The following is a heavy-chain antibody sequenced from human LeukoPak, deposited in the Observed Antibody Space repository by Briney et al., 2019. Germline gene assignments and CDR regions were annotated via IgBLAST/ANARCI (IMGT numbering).Heavy chain of an antibody. CDR1: GGSISSGGYY. V-gene: IGHV4-31*03. CDR2: IYYSGST. CDR3: ARGSIAAHNWFDP. D-gene: IGHD6-6*01. J-gene: IGHJ5*02. Sequence: PSETLSLTCTVSGGSISSGGYYWSWIRQHPGKGLEWIGYIYYSGSTYYNPSLKSRVTISVDTSKNQFSLRLSSVTAADTAVYYCARGSIAAHNWFDPWGQGTLVTVSS.